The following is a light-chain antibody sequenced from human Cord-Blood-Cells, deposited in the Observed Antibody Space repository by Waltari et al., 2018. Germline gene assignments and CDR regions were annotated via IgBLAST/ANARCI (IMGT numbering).Light chain of an antibody. J-gene: IGKJ3*01. V-gene: IGKV1-39*01. Sequence: DIQMTQSPSSLSASVGDRVTITCRASQSISSYLNWYQQKPGKAPKLLIYAASSLQSGVPSSVSGSGSGTDFTLTISSLQPEDFATYYCQQSYSTLTFGPGTKVDIK. CDR3: QQSYSTLT. CDR2: AAS. CDR1: QSISSY.